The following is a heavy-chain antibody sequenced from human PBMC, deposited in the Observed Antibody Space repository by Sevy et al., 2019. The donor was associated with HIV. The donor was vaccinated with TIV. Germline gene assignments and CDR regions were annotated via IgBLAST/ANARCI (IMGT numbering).Heavy chain of an antibody. CDR2: ISGSGGST. D-gene: IGHD3-3*01. CDR3: AKDPTGRQKVVIMKGGY. V-gene: IGHV3-23*01. J-gene: IGHJ4*02. Sequence: GGSLRLSCAASGFTFSSYAMSWVRQAPGKGLEWVSAISGSGGSTYYADSVKGRFTISRDNSKNTLYLQMNSLRAEDKAVDYCAKDPTGRQKVVIMKGGYWGQGTLVTVSS. CDR1: GFTFSSYA.